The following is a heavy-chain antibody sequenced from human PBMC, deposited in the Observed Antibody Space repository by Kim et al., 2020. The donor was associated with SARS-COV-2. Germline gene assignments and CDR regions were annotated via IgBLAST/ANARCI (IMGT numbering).Heavy chain of an antibody. CDR3: ARELRFLEWSPPGY. D-gene: IGHD3-3*01. J-gene: IGHJ4*02. Sequence: YEKSVKGRFTISRDNSKNPLYLQMNSLRAEDTAVYYCARELRFLEWSPPGYWGQGTLVTVYS. V-gene: IGHV3-33*01.